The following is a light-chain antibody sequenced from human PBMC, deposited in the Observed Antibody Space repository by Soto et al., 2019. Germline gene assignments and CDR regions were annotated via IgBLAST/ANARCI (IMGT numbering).Light chain of an antibody. V-gene: IGKV4-1*01. CDR1: QSVLYSSNNKNY. CDR3: QQYYSTSPT. CDR2: WAS. J-gene: IGKJ5*01. Sequence: DIVMTQSPDSLAVSLGERATINCKSSQSVLYSSNNKNYLAWYQQKPGQPPKLLIYWASTRESGVPDRFSGSGSGTDFTLTISSRQAEDVAVYYCQQYYSTSPTFGQGTRLEIK.